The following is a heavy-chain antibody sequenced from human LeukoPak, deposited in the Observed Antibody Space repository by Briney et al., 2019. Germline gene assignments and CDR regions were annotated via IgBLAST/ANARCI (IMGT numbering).Heavy chain of an antibody. D-gene: IGHD5-24*01. V-gene: IGHV4-34*01. Sequence: PSETLSLTCAVYGGSFSGYYWSWIRQPPGKGLEWIGEINHSGSTNYNPSLKSRVTISVDTSKNQFSLKLSSVTAADTAVYYCARVRSRDGHNWYLDYWGQGTLVTVSS. CDR1: GGSFSGYY. CDR2: INHSGST. CDR3: ARVRSRDGHNWYLDY. J-gene: IGHJ4*02.